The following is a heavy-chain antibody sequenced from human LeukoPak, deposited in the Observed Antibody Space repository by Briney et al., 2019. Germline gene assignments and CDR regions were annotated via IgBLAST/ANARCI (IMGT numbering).Heavy chain of an antibody. Sequence: GASVKVSCKASGATFTTYAIIWVRQAPGQGLEWMGGIIPVFGTANYAQRFQGRVTITADESTSTAYMELSSLRSEDTAVYYCARMDRDGHGDYFDYWGQGTLVTVSS. D-gene: IGHD5-24*01. J-gene: IGHJ4*02. CDR2: IIPVFGTA. V-gene: IGHV1-69*13. CDR1: GATFTTYA. CDR3: ARMDRDGHGDYFDY.